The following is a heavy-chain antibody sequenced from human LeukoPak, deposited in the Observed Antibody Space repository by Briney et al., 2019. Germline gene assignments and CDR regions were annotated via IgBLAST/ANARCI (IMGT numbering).Heavy chain of an antibody. D-gene: IGHD2-2*01. Sequence: GGSLRLSCVASGFSFSNYWMNWVRQAPGRGLEWVANIKEDGSEKYYVDSVKGRFTISRDNAKNSLYLQMSSLRDEDTAVYYCARGRRDTQYQVFDYWGQGTLVTVSS. CDR3: ARGRRDTQYQVFDY. V-gene: IGHV3-7*01. CDR1: GFSFSNYW. J-gene: IGHJ4*02. CDR2: IKEDGSEK.